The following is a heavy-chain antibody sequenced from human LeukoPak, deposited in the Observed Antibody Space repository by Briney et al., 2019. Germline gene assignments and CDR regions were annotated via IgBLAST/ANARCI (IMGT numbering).Heavy chain of an antibody. J-gene: IGHJ5*02. D-gene: IGHD3-9*01. CDR2: ISGSGGST. CDR3: AKVPRQHDNWFDP. V-gene: IGHV3-23*01. Sequence: QPGGSLRLSCAASGFTFSSYAMSWVRQAPGKGLEWVSAISGSGGSTYYADSVKGRFTISRDDAKNSLYLQMNSLRAEDTAIYYCAKVPRQHDNWFDPWGQGTLVTVSS. CDR1: GFTFSSYA.